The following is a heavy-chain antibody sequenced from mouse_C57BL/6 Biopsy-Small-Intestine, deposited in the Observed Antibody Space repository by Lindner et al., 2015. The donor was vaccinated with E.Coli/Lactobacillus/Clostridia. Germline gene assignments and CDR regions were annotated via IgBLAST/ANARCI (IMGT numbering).Heavy chain of an antibody. CDR2: INPSSTYT. Sequence: VQLQESGAELAKPGASVKLSCKASGYTFTSYWMHWVKQRPGQGLEWIGYINPSSTYTKYNQRFKGKATLTADKSSSTAYMQLSSLTYEDSAVYYCARNSAMDYWGQGTSVTVSS. J-gene: IGHJ4*01. CDR3: ARNSAMDY. V-gene: IGHV1-7*01. CDR1: GYTFTSYW.